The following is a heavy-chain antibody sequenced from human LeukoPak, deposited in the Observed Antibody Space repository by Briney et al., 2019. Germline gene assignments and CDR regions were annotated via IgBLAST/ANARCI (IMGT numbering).Heavy chain of an antibody. V-gene: IGHV1-2*02. CDR2: INPNSGGT. CDR3: ARDRSPYYYDSSGYYIDAFDI. D-gene: IGHD3-22*01. Sequence: ASVKVSCKASGGTFSSYAISWVRQAPGQGLEWMGWINPNSGGTNYAQKFQGRVTMTRDTSISTAYMELSRLRSDDAAVYYCARDRSPYYYDSSGYYIDAFDIWGQGTMVTVSS. CDR1: GGTFSSYA. J-gene: IGHJ3*02.